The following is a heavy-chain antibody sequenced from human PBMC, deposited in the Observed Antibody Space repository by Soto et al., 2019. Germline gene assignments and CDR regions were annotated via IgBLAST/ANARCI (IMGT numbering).Heavy chain of an antibody. CDR3: AKGRGSGWAWYFDN. D-gene: IGHD6-19*01. CDR1: GFTFKESA. Sequence: EVRLLEAGGGLKQPGGSLRLSCAASGFTFKESAMNWVRQPPGKGLGWVASISDTGASTWYAESVRGLLSISRDNSKNTLYLQMHSLRGEETAVYYCAKGRGSGWAWYFDNWGQGTLVTVSS. V-gene: IGHV3-23*01. J-gene: IGHJ4*02. CDR2: ISDTGAST.